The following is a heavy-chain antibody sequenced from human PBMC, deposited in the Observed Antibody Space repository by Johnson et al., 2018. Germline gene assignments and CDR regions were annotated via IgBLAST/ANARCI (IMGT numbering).Heavy chain of an antibody. CDR1: GFTFSGHA. D-gene: IGHD2-21*02. V-gene: IGHV3-23*01. J-gene: IGHJ1*01. CDR2: ISGRSYAT. CDR3: AQMLGATVIRGEYFHY. Sequence: VQLQESGGGLVQPGGSLRLSCVASGFTFSGHAMSWVRQAPGKGLEWVSVISGRSYATMYADSVKGRFTISRDNSKNTLFLQMNSLRVEDTAMYYCAQMLGATVIRGEYFHYWGQGILVAVSS.